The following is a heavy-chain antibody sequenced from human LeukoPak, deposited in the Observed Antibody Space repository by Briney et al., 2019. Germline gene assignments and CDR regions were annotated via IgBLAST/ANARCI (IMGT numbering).Heavy chain of an antibody. D-gene: IGHD3-10*01. J-gene: IGHJ3*02. Sequence: SQTLSLTCTVSGGSISSGGYYWSWIRQHPGKGLEWIGYIYYSGSTYYNPSLKSRVTISVDRSKNQFSLKLSSVTAADTAVYYCARESESASLMGPDAFDIWGQGTMVTVSS. CDR3: ARESESASLMGPDAFDI. CDR1: GGSISSGGYY. V-gene: IGHV4-31*03. CDR2: IYYSGST.